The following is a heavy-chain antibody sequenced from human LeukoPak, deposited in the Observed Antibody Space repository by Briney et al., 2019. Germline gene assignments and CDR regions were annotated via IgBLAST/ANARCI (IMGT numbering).Heavy chain of an antibody. D-gene: IGHD1-26*01. CDR1: GGSLSDYY. CDR2: IWYSGFT. Sequence: SETLSLTCAVYGGSLSDYYWSWIRQPPGKGLEWIGYIWYSGFTYYNPSLKSRVTISIDTSKNQFSLNLNSVTAADTALYSCARHYLGGNYPDYFNHWGQGTLVTVSS. V-gene: IGHV4-34*01. CDR3: ARHYLGGNYPDYFNH. J-gene: IGHJ4*02.